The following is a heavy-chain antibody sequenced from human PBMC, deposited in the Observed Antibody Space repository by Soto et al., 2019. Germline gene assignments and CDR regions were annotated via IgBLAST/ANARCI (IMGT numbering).Heavy chain of an antibody. CDR1: GGSISSYY. J-gene: IGHJ4*02. CDR3: ARVGGYSHGSHFDY. CDR2: IYYSGST. V-gene: IGHV4-59*01. Sequence: PSETLSLTCTVSGGSISSYYWSWIRQPPGKGLEWIGYIYYSGSTNYNPSLKSRVTISVDTSKNQFSLKLSSVTAADTAVYYCARVGGYSHGSHFDYWGQGTLVTVSS. D-gene: IGHD5-18*01.